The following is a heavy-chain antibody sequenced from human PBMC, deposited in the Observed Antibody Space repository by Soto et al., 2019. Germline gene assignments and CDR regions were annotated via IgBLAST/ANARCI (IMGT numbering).Heavy chain of an antibody. D-gene: IGHD3-22*01. J-gene: IGHJ4*02. Sequence: EVQLVESGGGLVQPGGSLRLSCETSGFTFSNYWMTWVRQAPEKGLEWVANIKKDGSQKNFVDSVKGRFTISRDNAKNSLYLQMDSLRVEDTAIYYCVKEIASDQWGQGTLVTVSS. CDR1: GFTFSNYW. CDR2: IKKDGSQK. V-gene: IGHV3-7*01. CDR3: VKEIASDQ.